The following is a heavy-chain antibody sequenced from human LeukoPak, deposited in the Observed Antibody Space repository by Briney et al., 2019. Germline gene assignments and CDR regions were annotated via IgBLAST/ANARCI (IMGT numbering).Heavy chain of an antibody. CDR2: IYYSGST. CDR3: ARGGYGLEPNLFDY. CDR1: GGSISSSSYY. J-gene: IGHJ4*02. V-gene: IGHV4-39*07. Sequence: PSETLSLTCTVSGGSISSSSYYWGWIRQPPGKGLEWIGSIYYSGSTYYNPSLKSRVTISVDTSKNQFSLKLSSVTAADTAVYYCARGGYGLEPNLFDYWGQGTLVTVSS. D-gene: IGHD1-1*01.